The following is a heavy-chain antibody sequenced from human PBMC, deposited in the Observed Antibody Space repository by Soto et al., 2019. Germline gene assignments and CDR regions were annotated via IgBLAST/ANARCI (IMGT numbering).Heavy chain of an antibody. CDR2: IDPSDSYT. Sequence: GESQKIHCKGSGSSITSYCISWLRQMPGKCLEWMGRIDPSDSYTNYSPSFQGHVTISADKSISTAYLQCSSLNASDTAMYYCARSGDDFWSGSMDVWGQGTTVTVSS. CDR3: ARSGDDFWSGSMDV. J-gene: IGHJ6*02. V-gene: IGHV5-10-1*01. CDR1: GSSITSYC. D-gene: IGHD3-3*01.